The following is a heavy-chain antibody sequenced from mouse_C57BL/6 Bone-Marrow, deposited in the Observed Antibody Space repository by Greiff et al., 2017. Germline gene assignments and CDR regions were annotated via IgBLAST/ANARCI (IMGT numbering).Heavy chain of an antibody. CDR1: VSTFTSSG. D-gene: IGHD2-5*01. V-gene: IGHV1-81*01. CDR2: IYSRSGNT. J-gene: IGHJ2*01. CDR3: ARSRSNYFFDY. Sequence: QVHVKQSGAELARPGASVQLSCKASVSTFTSSGLSWVKQRTGQGLEWIGEIYSRSGNTYYNEKFKGKATLNADKSSSTAYMELRSRRSEDSAVYFCARSRSNYFFDYWGQGTTLTVSS.